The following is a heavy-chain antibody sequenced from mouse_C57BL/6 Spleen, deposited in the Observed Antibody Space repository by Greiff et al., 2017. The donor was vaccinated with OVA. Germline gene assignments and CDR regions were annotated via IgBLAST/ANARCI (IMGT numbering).Heavy chain of an antibody. V-gene: IGHV14-3*01. CDR3: ARYNYGSSYRYFDY. D-gene: IGHD1-1*01. J-gene: IGHJ2*01. Sequence: EVQLQESVAELVRPGASVKLSCTASGFNIKNTYMHWVKQRPEQGLEWIGRIDPANGNTNYAPKFQGKATITADTSSNTAYLQLSSLTSEDTAIYYCARYNYGSSYRYFDYWGQGTTLTVSS. CDR2: IDPANGNT. CDR1: GFNIKNTY.